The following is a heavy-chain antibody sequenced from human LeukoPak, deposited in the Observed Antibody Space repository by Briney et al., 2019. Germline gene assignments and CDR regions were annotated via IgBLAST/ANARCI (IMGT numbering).Heavy chain of an antibody. CDR1: GVTLSPYC. CDR3: AKEGTPQVSTWYDL. J-gene: IGHJ5*02. V-gene: IGHV3-30*18. Sequence: GGTLRLSCAASGVTLSPYCMHWVRQAPGKGLEWVAVISYEGGTQHYADSVKGRFIISRDNPRNTLYLQMNILRTEDTAVYYCAKEGTPQVSTWYDLWGQGTPAIVSS. CDR2: ISYEGGTQ. D-gene: IGHD3-10*01.